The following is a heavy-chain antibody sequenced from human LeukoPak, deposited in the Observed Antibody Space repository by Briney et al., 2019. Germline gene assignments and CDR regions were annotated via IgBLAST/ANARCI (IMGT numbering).Heavy chain of an antibody. V-gene: IGHV1-69*04. CDR2: IIPILGIA. CDR1: GGTFSSYA. Sequence: SVKVSCKASGGTFSSYAISWVRQAPGQGLEWMGRIIPILGIANYAQKFQGRVTITADKSTSTAYMELSSLRSEDTAVYYCARDISSSSWFLPFDYWGQGSLVTVSS. J-gene: IGHJ4*02. D-gene: IGHD6-13*01. CDR3: ARDISSSSWFLPFDY.